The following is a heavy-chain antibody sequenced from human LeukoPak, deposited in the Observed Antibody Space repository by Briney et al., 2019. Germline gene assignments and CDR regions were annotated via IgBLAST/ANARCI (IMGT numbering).Heavy chain of an antibody. V-gene: IGHV3-7*01. Sequence: PGGSLRLSCVASGFAFSSYWMSWVRQAPGKGLEWVANIKQDGGEKYYVDSVKGRFTISRDNAKNSLFLQMNSLRVEDTAVYYCAKDRGGYSGYDFDYWGQGTLVTVSS. CDR3: AKDRGGYSGYDFDY. CDR1: GFAFSSYW. CDR2: IKQDGGEK. D-gene: IGHD5-12*01. J-gene: IGHJ4*02.